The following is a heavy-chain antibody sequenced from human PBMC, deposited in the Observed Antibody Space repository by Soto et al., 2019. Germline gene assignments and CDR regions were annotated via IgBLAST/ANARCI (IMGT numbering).Heavy chain of an antibody. Sequence: QVLLVQSGAEVKKPGASVKVSCKASGYRFTAYGISWVRQAPGQGLEWMAWISTYNGHTNYAQSLQGRVTVATDTATTTVHMELRSLRSDDTAVYYCARDRNTMAAASDIWGRGTMVTVSS. CDR1: GYRFTAYG. CDR2: ISTYNGHT. V-gene: IGHV1-18*01. J-gene: IGHJ3*02. CDR3: ARDRNTMAAASDI. D-gene: IGHD3-10*01.